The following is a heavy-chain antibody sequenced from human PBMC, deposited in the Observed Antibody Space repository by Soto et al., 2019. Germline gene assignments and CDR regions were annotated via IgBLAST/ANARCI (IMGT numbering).Heavy chain of an antibody. CDR1: GGSISSSTYY. CDR3: ARRTPPYSFDY. J-gene: IGHJ4*02. D-gene: IGHD2-2*01. CDR2: IYHSGST. V-gene: IGHV4-39*01. Sequence: QLQLQESGPGLVKPSETLSLTCTVSGGSISSSTYYWGWIRQPPGKGLEWIGSIYHSGSTYYNPSLKSRVTLSLDTPKSQFSLKLSSVTAADTAVYYCARRTPPYSFDYWGQGTLVTVSS.